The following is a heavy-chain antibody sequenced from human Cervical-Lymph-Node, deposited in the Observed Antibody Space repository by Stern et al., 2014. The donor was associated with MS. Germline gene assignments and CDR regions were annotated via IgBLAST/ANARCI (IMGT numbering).Heavy chain of an antibody. CDR3: ARGLLGSEKAFDI. V-gene: IGHV1-18*01. Sequence: QVQLVQSGAEVKKPGASVKVSCKASGYTFTSYGISWVRQAPGQGLEWMGWIIASKVNTNNAQQLQGGDPTTTDASTSTASRVLGSLGSDATAVFYCARGLLGSEKAFDIWGQGTMVTVSS. CDR2: IIASKVNT. J-gene: IGHJ3*02. CDR1: GYTFTSYG. D-gene: IGHD2-15*01.